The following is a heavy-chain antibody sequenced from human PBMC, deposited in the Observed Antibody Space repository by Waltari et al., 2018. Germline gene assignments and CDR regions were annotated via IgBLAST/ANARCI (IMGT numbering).Heavy chain of an antibody. CDR2: IYTSGST. Sequence: QVQLQESGPGLVKPSETLSLTCTVSGGSISSYYWSWIRQPAGKGLEWIGRIYTSGSTNYNPSLKSRVTMSVDTSTNQFSLRLSLLTAADTAVYYCAGRGVVPAATTYDYWGQGTLVTVSS. CDR1: GGSISSYY. V-gene: IGHV4-4*07. CDR3: AGRGVVPAATTYDY. D-gene: IGHD2-2*01. J-gene: IGHJ4*02.